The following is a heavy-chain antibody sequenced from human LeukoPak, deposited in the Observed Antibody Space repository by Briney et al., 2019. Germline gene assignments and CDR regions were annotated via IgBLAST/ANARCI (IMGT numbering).Heavy chain of an antibody. D-gene: IGHD2-15*01. CDR2: ISYDGSNK. CDR1: GFTFSSYA. J-gene: IGHJ3*02. V-gene: IGHV3-30*04. CDR3: ARGPGYCSGGSCNRRGAFDI. Sequence: AGGSLRLSCAASGFTFSSYAMHWVRQAPGKGLEWVAVISYDGSNKYYADSVKGRFTISRDNSKNTLYLQMNSLRAEDTAVYYCARGPGYCSGGSCNRRGAFDIWGQGTMVTASS.